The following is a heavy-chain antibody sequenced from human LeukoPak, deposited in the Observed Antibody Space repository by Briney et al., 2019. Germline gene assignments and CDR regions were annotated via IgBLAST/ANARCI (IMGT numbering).Heavy chain of an antibody. CDR3: ARVDTAMAGDY. Sequence: SETLSLTCAVYGGSFSGYYWSWIRQPPGKGLEWIGEINHSGSSNYNPSLKSRVTISVDTSKNQFSLKLSSVTAANTAVYYCARVDTAMAGDYWGQGTLVTVSS. J-gene: IGHJ4*02. D-gene: IGHD5-18*01. CDR1: GGSFSGYY. V-gene: IGHV4-34*01. CDR2: INHSGSS.